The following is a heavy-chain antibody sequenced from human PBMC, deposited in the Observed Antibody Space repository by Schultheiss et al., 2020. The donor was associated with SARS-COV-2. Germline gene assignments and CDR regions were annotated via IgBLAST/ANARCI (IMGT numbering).Heavy chain of an antibody. CDR3: AREDSSGYYYFDF. D-gene: IGHD3-22*01. V-gene: IGHV3-74*01. CDR1: GFTFSSYW. CDR2: INSDWSST. Sequence: GGSLRLSCAASGFTFSSYWMNWVRQAPGKGLVWVSRINSDWSSTSYADSVKGRFTISRDNAKNTLYLQMNSLRAEDTAVYYCAREDSSGYYYFDFWGQGTLVTVSS. J-gene: IGHJ4*02.